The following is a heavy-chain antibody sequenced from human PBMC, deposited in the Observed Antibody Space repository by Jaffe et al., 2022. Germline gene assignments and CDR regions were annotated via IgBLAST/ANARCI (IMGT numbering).Heavy chain of an antibody. D-gene: IGHD6-19*01. V-gene: IGHV3-30*18. CDR1: GFTFSSYG. CDR3: AKDRLNNGDYNSGWFDGGFDF. Sequence: QVQLVESGGGVVQPGKSLRLSCAASGFTFSSYGIHWVRQAPGKGLEWVALISYDGTNKYYADSVKGRFTISRDNSKNTLYLQVNSLRTEDTAVYYCAKDRLNNGDYNSGWFDGGFDFWGQGTLLTVSS. CDR2: ISYDGTNK. J-gene: IGHJ4*02.